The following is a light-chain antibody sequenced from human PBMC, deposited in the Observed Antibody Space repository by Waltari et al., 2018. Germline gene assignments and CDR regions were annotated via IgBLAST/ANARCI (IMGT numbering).Light chain of an antibody. V-gene: IGLV1-51*01. J-gene: IGLJ2*01. CDR2: DND. CDR1: TSNIGNYY. Sequence: QSVLTQPPSVSAAPGQKVTISCSGGTSNIGNYYVSWYQHRPGAAPKRLIHDNDKRPSGIPDRVSASRSGTSATLGITGLQIGDEADYYCATWDNSLTDVVFGGGTKLTVL. CDR3: ATWDNSLTDVV.